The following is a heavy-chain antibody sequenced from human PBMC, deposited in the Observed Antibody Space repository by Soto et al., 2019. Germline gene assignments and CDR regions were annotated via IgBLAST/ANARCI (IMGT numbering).Heavy chain of an antibody. CDR3: TTVLGPWYCSGGNCYYAFDI. CDR1: GLPFSNAW. J-gene: IGHJ3*02. D-gene: IGHD2-15*01. Sequence: VQLVESGGGLVKPGGSLRLSCAASGLPFSNAWMNWVRQAPGKGLEWVGRVKSKTEGGTTDYAAPVKGRFTISRDDSKNTLYLQMNSLKTEDTALYYCTTVLGPWYCSGGNCYYAFDIWGQGTMVTVSS. V-gene: IGHV3-15*07. CDR2: VKSKTEGGTT.